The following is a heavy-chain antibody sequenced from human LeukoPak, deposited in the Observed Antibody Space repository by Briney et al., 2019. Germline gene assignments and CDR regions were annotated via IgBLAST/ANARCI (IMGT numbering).Heavy chain of an antibody. V-gene: IGHV3-49*03. J-gene: IGHJ4*02. CDR2: IRSKIYGGST. Sequence: GGSLRLSCTASGFTFDNYAMSWFRQAPGKGLEWVGFIRSKIYGGSTEYAASVKGRFTISRDESKSIDYLQMTSLKSEDTAVYYCVRYSRDADYWGQGTLVTVSS. CDR1: GFTFDNYA. CDR3: VRYSRDADY. D-gene: IGHD5-12*01.